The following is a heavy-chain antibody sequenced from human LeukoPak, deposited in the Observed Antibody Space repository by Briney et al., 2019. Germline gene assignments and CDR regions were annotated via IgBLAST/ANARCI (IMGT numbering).Heavy chain of an antibody. J-gene: IGHJ4*02. Sequence: GRSLGLSCAASGFTFSSYAMHWVRQAPGKGLEWVAVISYDGSNKYYADSVKGRFTISRDNSKNTLYLQMNSLRAEDTAVYYCARTKTGSARRWAYYFDYWGQGTLVTVSS. CDR2: ISYDGSNK. CDR1: GFTFSSYA. D-gene: IGHD6-6*01. V-gene: IGHV3-30-3*01. CDR3: ARTKTGSARRWAYYFDY.